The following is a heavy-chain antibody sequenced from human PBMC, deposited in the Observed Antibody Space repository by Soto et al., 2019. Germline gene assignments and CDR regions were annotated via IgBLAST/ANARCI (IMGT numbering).Heavy chain of an antibody. Sequence: QVQLVESGGGVVQPGRSLRLSCAASGFTFSSYAMHWVRQAPGKGLEWVAVISYDGSNKYYADSVEGRFTISRDNSKNTLYVQMNSLRAEDTAVYYCARESEQWLNNRAEYFQHWGQGTLVTVSS. CDR1: GFTFSSYA. V-gene: IGHV3-30-3*01. J-gene: IGHJ1*01. CDR2: ISYDGSNK. D-gene: IGHD6-19*01. CDR3: ARESEQWLNNRAEYFQH.